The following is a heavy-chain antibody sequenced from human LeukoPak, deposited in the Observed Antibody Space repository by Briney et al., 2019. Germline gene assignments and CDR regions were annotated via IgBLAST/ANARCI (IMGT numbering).Heavy chain of an antibody. V-gene: IGHV4-39*01. D-gene: IGHD3-3*01. CDR1: GGSIISNNHY. CDR2: IYSSGNT. CDR3: ARHSGLRSPFDP. Sequence: PSETLSLTCTVSGGSIISNNHYWGWIRQPPGRDLEWIGSIYSSGNTYYNPSLESRVTISVDTSKNQLSLKLTSATAADTSVYYCARHSGLRSPFDPWGQGTLVTVSS. J-gene: IGHJ5*02.